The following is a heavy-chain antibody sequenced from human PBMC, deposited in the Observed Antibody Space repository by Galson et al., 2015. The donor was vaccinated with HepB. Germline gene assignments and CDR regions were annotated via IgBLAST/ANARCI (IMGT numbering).Heavy chain of an antibody. V-gene: IGHV3-11*06. D-gene: IGHD6-13*01. CDR3: ARIAAAGTPSHDAFDI. CDR1: GFTFSDYY. Sequence: SLRLSCAASGFTFSDYYMSWIRQAPGKGLEWVSYISGSSYTNYADSVKGRFTISRDDAKNSLYLQMNSLRAEDTAVYYCARIAAAGTPSHDAFDIWGQGTMVTVSS. CDR2: ISGSSYT. J-gene: IGHJ3*02.